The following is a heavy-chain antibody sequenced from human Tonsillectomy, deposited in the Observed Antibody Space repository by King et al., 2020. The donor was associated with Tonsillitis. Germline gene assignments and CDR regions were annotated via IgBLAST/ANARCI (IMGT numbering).Heavy chain of an antibody. J-gene: IGHJ4*02. CDR2: IYASGST. V-gene: IGHV4-61*02. Sequence: VQLQESGPGLVKPSQTLSLTCTVSGGSISSGTYYWSWIRQPAGKGLEWIGRIYASGSTNYNPSLNSRVTMSVATSKNQFSLKLSSVTAADTAVYYCARLDWAPYYFDYWGQGTLVAVSS. CDR1: GGSISSGTYY. D-gene: IGHD2-21*01. CDR3: ARLDWAPYYFDY.